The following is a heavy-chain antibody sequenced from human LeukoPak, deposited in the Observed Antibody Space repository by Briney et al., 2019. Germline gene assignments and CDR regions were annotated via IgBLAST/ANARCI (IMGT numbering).Heavy chain of an antibody. CDR3: ARDRLGDYDHSGYYDK. V-gene: IGHV3-11*01. CDR1: GFTFSSYA. J-gene: IGHJ4*02. CDR2: ICDSGRTI. Sequence: PGGSLRLSCAASGFTFSSYAMSWIRQAPGKGLEWVSYICDSGRTIYYADSVKGRFTISRDNAKNSVYLQMNNLGAEDTAVYYCARDRLGDYDHSGYYDKWGQGTLVTVSS. D-gene: IGHD3-22*01.